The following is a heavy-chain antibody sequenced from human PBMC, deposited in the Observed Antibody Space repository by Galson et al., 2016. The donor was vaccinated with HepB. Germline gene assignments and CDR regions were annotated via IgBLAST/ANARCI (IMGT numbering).Heavy chain of an antibody. Sequence: SLRLSCAASGFTFSSYGMHWVRQAPGKGLEWVAVIWYDGSNKYYADSVKGRFTISRDNSKNTLYLQMNSLRAEDTAVYYWSRELDSSGWYAPDYWGQGTLVTVSS. V-gene: IGHV3-33*01. CDR2: IWYDGSNK. CDR1: GFTFSSYG. D-gene: IGHD6-19*01. CDR3: SRELDSSGWYAPDY. J-gene: IGHJ4*02.